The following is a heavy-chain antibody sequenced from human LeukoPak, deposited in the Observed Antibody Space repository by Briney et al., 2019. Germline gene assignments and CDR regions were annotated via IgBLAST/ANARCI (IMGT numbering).Heavy chain of an antibody. CDR2: ISGSGGST. CDR3: ARDTFRYDSSGYSPGY. J-gene: IGHJ4*02. Sequence: PGGSLRLSCAASGFTFSSYAMNWVRQAPGKGLEWVSAISGSGGSTYYADSVKGRFTISRDNSKNTLYLQMNSLRAEDTAVYYCARDTFRYDSSGYSPGYWGQGTLVTVSS. D-gene: IGHD3-22*01. V-gene: IGHV3-23*01. CDR1: GFTFSSYA.